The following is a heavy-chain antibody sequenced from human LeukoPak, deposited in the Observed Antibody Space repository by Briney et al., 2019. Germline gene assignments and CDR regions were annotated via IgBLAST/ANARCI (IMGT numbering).Heavy chain of an antibody. CDR3: SKGPNHLLIGRRVWLYMDV. V-gene: IGHV3-30*02. CDR2: IQYDGSNK. CDR1: GFTFSSYG. D-gene: IGHD3-9*01. J-gene: IGHJ6*03. Sequence: GGSLRLSCAASGFTFSSYGMHWVRQAPGKGLEWVAFIQYDGSNKYYADSVKGRFTISRDSSKNTLYLQMNSLRAEATAVYFCSKGPNHLLIGRRVWLYMDVWGKGPRSPSP.